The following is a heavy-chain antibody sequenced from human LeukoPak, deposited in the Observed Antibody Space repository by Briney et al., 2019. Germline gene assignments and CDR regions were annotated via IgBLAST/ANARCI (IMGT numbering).Heavy chain of an antibody. D-gene: IGHD3-22*01. Sequence: GRSLRLSCAASGFTFTNYGMHWVRQAPGKGLEWVAVILYDGSNKYYADSVKGRFTISRDNSKNTLYLQMNSLRAEDTAVYYCARDFTITMIVVVTRYYYYGMDVWGQGTTVTVSS. CDR2: ILYDGSNK. V-gene: IGHV3-30*03. CDR3: ARDFTITMIVVVTRYYYYGMDV. CDR1: GFTFTNYG. J-gene: IGHJ6*02.